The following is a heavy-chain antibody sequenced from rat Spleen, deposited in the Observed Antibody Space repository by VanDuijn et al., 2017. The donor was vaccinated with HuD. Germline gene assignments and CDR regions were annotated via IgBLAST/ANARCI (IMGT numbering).Heavy chain of an antibody. J-gene: IGHJ2*01. V-gene: IGHV5-31*01. Sequence: EVQLVESGGGLVQPGRSLILSCVASGFTFNNYWMTWIAQAPGRGREGFASITNTGGSTYYPDSVKGRFTISRDNAKNTLYLQMSSLRSEDTATYYCTRGGEPRCWGQGVMVTVSS. CDR3: TRGGEPRC. CDR1: GFTFNNYW. CDR2: ITNTGGST. D-gene: IGHD3-1*01.